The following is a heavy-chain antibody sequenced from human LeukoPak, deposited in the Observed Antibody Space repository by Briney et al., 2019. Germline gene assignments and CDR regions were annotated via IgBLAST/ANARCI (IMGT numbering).Heavy chain of an antibody. Sequence: GGSLRLSCAASGFTFSSYGMSWVCQAPGKGLEWVSAISGSGGSTYYADSVKGRFTISRDNSKNTLYLQMNSLRAEDTAVYYCAELGITMIGGVWGKGTTVTISS. CDR1: GFTFSSYG. D-gene: IGHD3-10*02. V-gene: IGHV3-23*01. CDR2: ISGSGGST. J-gene: IGHJ6*04. CDR3: AELGITMIGGV.